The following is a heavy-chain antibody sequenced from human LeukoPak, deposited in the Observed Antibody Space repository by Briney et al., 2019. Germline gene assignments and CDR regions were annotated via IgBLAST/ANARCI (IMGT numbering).Heavy chain of an antibody. J-gene: IGHJ4*02. CDR1: GFTFGSYR. CDR2: IKQDGSEK. CDR3: ARASYYYFDY. V-gene: IGHV3-7*01. Sequence: GGSLRLSCAASGFTFGSYRMSWVRQAPGKGLEWVANIKQDGSEKYYVDSVKGRFTISRDNAKNSLYLQMNSLRAEDTAVYYCARASYYYFDYWGQGTLVTVSS. D-gene: IGHD1-26*01.